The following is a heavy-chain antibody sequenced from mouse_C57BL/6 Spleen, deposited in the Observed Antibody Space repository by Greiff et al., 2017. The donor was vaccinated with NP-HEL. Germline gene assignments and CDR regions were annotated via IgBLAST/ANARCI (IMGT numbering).Heavy chain of an antibody. V-gene: IGHV1-50*01. CDR1: GYTFTSYW. D-gene: IGHD1-1*01. CDR2: IDPSDSYT. J-gene: IGHJ3*01. CDR3: ARNDGSSDSWFAY. Sequence: QVQLQQPGAELVKPGASVKLSCKASGYTFTSYWMQWVKQRPGQGLEWIGEIDPSDSYTNYNQKFKGKATLTVDTSSSTAYMQLSSLTSEDSAVYYCARNDGSSDSWFAYWGQGTLVTVSA.